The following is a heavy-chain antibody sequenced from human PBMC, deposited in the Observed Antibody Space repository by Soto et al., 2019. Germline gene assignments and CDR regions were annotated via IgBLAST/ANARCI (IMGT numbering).Heavy chain of an antibody. D-gene: IGHD6-19*01. CDR1: DGSISSGGYS. CDR2: IYHSGST. CDR3: ASAGGLGAVAADY. Sequence: QLQLQESGSGLVKPSQTLSLTCAVSDGSISSGGYSWSWIRQPPGKGLEWIGYIYHSGSTYYNPSLKSRVTISVDRSKNQFSLKLSSVTAADTAVYYCASAGGLGAVAADYWGQGTLVTVSS. V-gene: IGHV4-30-2*01. J-gene: IGHJ4*02.